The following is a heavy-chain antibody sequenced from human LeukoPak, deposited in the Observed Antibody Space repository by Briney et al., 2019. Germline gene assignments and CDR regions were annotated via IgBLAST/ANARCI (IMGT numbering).Heavy chain of an antibody. V-gene: IGHV4-34*01. CDR1: GGSFSGYY. Sequence: SETLSFTCAVYGGSFSGYYWSWIRQPPGKGLEWIGEINHSGSTNYNPSLKSRITISVDTSKNQFSLKLSSVTAADTAVYYCARSGLPNYYYYYMDVWGKGTTVTVSS. J-gene: IGHJ6*03. CDR3: ARSGLPNYYYYYMDV. D-gene: IGHD2-15*01. CDR2: INHSGST.